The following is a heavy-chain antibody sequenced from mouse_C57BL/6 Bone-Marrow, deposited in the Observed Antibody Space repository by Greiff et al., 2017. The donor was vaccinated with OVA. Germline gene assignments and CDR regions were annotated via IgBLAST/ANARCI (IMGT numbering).Heavy chain of an antibody. V-gene: IGHV1-26*01. Sequence: EVQLQQSGPELVKPGASVKISCKASGYTFTDYYMNWVKQSHGKSLEWIGDINPNNGGTSYNQKFKGKATLTVDKSSSTAYMELRSLTSEDSAVYYCARWEGSVVDYWGQGTTLTVSS. CDR1: GYTFTDYY. CDR2: INPNNGGT. J-gene: IGHJ2*01. D-gene: IGHD1-1*01. CDR3: ARWEGSVVDY.